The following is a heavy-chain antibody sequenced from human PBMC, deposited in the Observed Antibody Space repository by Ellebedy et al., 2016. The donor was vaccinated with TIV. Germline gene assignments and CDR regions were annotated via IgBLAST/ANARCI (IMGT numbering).Heavy chain of an antibody. D-gene: IGHD3-16*01. CDR3: ARPGGPAVTSRRYFDY. CDR1: GFTFSNYD. CDR2: ITTTSASI. V-gene: IGHV3-21*01. J-gene: IGHJ4*03. Sequence: GGSLRLSXAASGFTFSNYDMNWVRQAPGKGLEWVSSITTTSASIYYADSVKGRFTISRDNAANSLYLQMNGLRVEDTAVYYCARPGGPAVTSRRYFDYWGQGTLVTVSS.